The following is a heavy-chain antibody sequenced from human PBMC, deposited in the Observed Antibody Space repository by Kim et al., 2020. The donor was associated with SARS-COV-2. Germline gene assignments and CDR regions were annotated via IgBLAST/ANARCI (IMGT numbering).Heavy chain of an antibody. CDR2: ISDYNGLS. CDR3: ATMRCSRSSCHHYYYGMDV. Sequence: ASVKVSCKASGYTFTDYAITWVRQAPAQGLEWMGWISDYNGLSKVAQNFQDRITMTTDRSTSTAYMELKSLRLDDTAVYYCATMRCSRSSCHHYYYGMDV. V-gene: IGHV1-18*01. D-gene: IGHD2-2*01. J-gene: IGHJ6*01. CDR1: GYTFTDYA.